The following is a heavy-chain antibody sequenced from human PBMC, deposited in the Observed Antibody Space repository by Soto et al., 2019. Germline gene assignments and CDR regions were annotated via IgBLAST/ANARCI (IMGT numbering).Heavy chain of an antibody. CDR2: IIPIFGTA. V-gene: IGHV1-69*13. Sequence: GPSVKVSCKASGGTFSSYAISWVRQAPGQGLEWMGGIIPIFGTANYAQKFQGRVTITADESTSTAYMELSSLRSEDTAVHYCARGYGTMVRGVTRYYYYGMDVWGQGTTVTVSS. D-gene: IGHD3-10*01. CDR3: ARGYGTMVRGVTRYYYYGMDV. CDR1: GGTFSSYA. J-gene: IGHJ6*02.